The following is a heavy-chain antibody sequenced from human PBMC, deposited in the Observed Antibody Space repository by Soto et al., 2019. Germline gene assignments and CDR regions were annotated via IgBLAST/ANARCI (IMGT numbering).Heavy chain of an antibody. J-gene: IGHJ4*02. CDR2: LSGSGVST. D-gene: IGHD2-21*01. CDR3: AKDSMAYCGGDCYMRFDY. V-gene: IGHV3-23*01. Sequence: PGGSLRLSCAASGFTFSSYAMSWVRQAPGKGLEWVSALSGSGVSTYYADSVKGRFTISRDNSKNTLYLQMNSLRAEDTAVYYCAKDSMAYCGGDCYMRFDYWGQGTLVTVSS. CDR1: GFTFSSYA.